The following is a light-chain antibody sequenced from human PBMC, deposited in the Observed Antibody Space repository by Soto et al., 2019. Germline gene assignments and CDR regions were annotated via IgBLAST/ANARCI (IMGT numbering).Light chain of an antibody. Sequence: DIQMTQSPSALSASVGDRVTITCRASLSISSWLAWYQQKPGKAPRLMIYDASYLERGVPSRFSGSGSGTEFTLTISDLQPDDLGTYYCQQYNNFWTFGPGTKVEI. V-gene: IGKV1-5*01. CDR1: LSISSW. CDR3: QQYNNFWT. CDR2: DAS. J-gene: IGKJ1*01.